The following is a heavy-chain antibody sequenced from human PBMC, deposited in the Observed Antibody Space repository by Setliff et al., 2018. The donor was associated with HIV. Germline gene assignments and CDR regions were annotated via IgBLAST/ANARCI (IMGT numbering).Heavy chain of an antibody. V-gene: IGHV1-2*02. J-gene: IGHJ5*02. Sequence: ASVKVSCKTSGCTFDAKYIHWARQAPGQRLEWMGWINPNSGGTNYARKFQGRVTMTRDTSISTAYMELNSLRSDDTAVYYCATAGGRSWFDPWGPGTLVTVSS. CDR3: ATAGGRSWFDP. CDR1: GCTFDAKY. D-gene: IGHD3-16*01. CDR2: INPNSGGT.